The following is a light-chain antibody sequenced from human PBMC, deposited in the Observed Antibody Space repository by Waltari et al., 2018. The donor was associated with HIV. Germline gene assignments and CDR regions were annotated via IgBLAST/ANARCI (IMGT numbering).Light chain of an antibody. CDR1: QSLFYDSNNKNY. Sequence: DIVMTQSPDSLAVSLGEMASINCKSSQSLFYDSNNKNYLAWFQQRPGQPPKLLLYWASTRDSGVPDRFSGSGSGTDFTLTISSLQAEDVALYFCQQYYSSPWTFGQGTKVEIK. V-gene: IGKV4-1*01. CDR3: QQYYSSPWT. CDR2: WAS. J-gene: IGKJ1*01.